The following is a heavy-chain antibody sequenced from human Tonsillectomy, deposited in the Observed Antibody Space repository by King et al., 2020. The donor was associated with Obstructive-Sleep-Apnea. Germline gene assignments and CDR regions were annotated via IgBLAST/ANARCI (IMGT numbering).Heavy chain of an antibody. D-gene: IGHD3-10*01. J-gene: IGHJ4*02. CDR1: GFTFDDYA. Sequence: VQLVESGGGLVQPGRSLRLSCAASGFTFDDYAIHWVRLAPGKGLEWVSGISWNSGSIGYADSVKGRFTISRDNAKSSLYLQMNSLRAEDTALYYCAKDIGYYGSGTYYKAKGGFDYWGQGTLVTVSS. CDR2: ISWNSGSI. CDR3: AKDIGYYGSGTYYKAKGGFDY. V-gene: IGHV3-9*01.